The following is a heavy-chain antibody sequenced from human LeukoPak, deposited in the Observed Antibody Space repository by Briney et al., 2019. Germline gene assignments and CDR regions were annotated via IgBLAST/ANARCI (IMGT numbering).Heavy chain of an antibody. CDR3: ARAPGAALD. CDR1: GGSFSGYY. V-gene: IGHV4-34*01. J-gene: IGHJ4*02. D-gene: IGHD2-15*01. CDR2: INHRGST. Sequence: SETLSLTCAVYGGSFSGYYRSWIRQPPGKGLEWIGEINHRGSTNYNPSLKSRVTVSLDTSKNQFSLKLSSVTAADTAVYYCARAPGAALDWGQGTLVTVSS.